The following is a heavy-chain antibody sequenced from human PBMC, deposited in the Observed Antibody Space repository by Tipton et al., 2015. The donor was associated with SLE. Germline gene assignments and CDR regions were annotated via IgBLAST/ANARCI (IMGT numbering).Heavy chain of an antibody. CDR3: TRGNYYDSGGYFRAFDI. CDR2: IRSKAYGGTT. J-gene: IGHJ3*02. D-gene: IGHD3-22*01. Sequence: RSLRLSCTASGFTFGDYAMSWFRQAPGKGLEWVGFIRSKAYGGTTEYAASVKGRFTVSRDDSKSIAYLQMNSLKTEDTAVYYCTRGNYYDSGGYFRAFDIWGQGTMVTVSS. V-gene: IGHV3-49*03. CDR1: GFTFGDYA.